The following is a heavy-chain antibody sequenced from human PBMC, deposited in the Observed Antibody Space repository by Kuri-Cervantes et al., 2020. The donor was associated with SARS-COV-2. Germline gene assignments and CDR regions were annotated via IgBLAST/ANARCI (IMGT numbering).Heavy chain of an antibody. Sequence: ASVKVSCKASGYTFTSYGISWVRQAPGQGLEWMGWISAYNGNTNYAQKLQGRVTMTTDTSTSTAYMELRSLRSDDTAVYYCAKERAGTMFSAFDIWGQGTMVTVSS. D-gene: IGHD1-1*01. CDR2: ISAYNGNT. CDR3: AKERAGTMFSAFDI. V-gene: IGHV1-18*01. CDR1: GYTFTSYG. J-gene: IGHJ3*02.